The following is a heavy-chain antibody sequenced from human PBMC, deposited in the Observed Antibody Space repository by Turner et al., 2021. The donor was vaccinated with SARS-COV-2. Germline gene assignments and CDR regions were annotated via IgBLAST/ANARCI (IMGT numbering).Heavy chain of an antibody. CDR2: IYSGGST. Sequence: EVQLVESGGGLVQPGGSLRLSCAGSGITVSSNYMSWVRQAPGKGREWVSVIYSGGSTYYADSVKGRFTISRHNSKNTLYLQMNSLRAEDTAVYYCAGDLNYYGMDVWGQGTTVTVSS. J-gene: IGHJ6*02. CDR3: AGDLNYYGMDV. D-gene: IGHD3-9*01. CDR1: GITVSSNY. V-gene: IGHV3-53*04.